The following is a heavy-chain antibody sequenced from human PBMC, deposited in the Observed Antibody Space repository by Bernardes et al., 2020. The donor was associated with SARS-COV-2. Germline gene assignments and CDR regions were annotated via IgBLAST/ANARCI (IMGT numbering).Heavy chain of an antibody. CDR1: GFTFNTHC. CDR3: AGGGGY. CDR2: INQDGSHA. J-gene: IGHJ4*02. Sequence: GGPLRFSCAASGFTFNTHCMRWVRRAPGKGLECVDSINQDGSHADYVDSVKGRFTISRDNAKNSLYLQMNGLRVEDTALYYCAGGGGYWGQGALVTVSS. D-gene: IGHD2-15*01. V-gene: IGHV3-7*04.